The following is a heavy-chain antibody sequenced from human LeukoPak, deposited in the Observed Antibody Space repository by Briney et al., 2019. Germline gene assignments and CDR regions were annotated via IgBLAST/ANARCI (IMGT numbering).Heavy chain of an antibody. CDR3: ARGGWSLDY. J-gene: IGHJ4*02. CDR2: THNSGST. Sequence: PSDTLSLTCAVSGASISSHYWSWIRQFPGKGLEWIGYTHNSGSTNFNPSLKSRVTMSVDTSKNQFSLKLTSVTAADTARYYCARGGWSLDYWGQGTLVTVSS. D-gene: IGHD6-19*01. V-gene: IGHV4-59*11. CDR1: GASISSHY.